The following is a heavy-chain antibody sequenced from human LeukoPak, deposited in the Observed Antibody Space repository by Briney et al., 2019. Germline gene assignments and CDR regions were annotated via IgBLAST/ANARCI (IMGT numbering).Heavy chain of an antibody. CDR3: ARDRGWTTVPLYYFDY. CDR2: INAGNGNT. V-gene: IGHV1-3*01. D-gene: IGHD4-17*01. Sequence: ASVKVSCKASGYTFTSYYMHWVRQAPGQRLEWMGWINAGNGNTKYSQKFQGRVTITRDTSASTAYMELSSLRSEDTAVYYCARDRGWTTVPLYYFDYWGQGTLVTVSS. J-gene: IGHJ4*02. CDR1: GYTFTSYY.